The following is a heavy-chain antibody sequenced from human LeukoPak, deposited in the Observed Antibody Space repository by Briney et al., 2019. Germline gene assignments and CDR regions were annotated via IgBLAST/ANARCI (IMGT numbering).Heavy chain of an antibody. Sequence: PSETLSLTCTVAGGSISSYYWSWIRQPPGKGLEWIGYIYHSGSTKYNPSLESRVTISVDPSKNQFSLRLKSVTAADTAVYYCARGYCSINSCYYVSWGQGTLVTVSS. J-gene: IGHJ5*02. D-gene: IGHD2-2*01. CDR1: GGSISSYY. CDR3: ARGYCSINSCYYVS. V-gene: IGHV4-59*01. CDR2: IYHSGST.